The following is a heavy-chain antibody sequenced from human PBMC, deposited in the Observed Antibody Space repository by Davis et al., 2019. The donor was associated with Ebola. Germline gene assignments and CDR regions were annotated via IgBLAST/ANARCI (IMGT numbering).Heavy chain of an antibody. CDR2: VSPYNGNT. V-gene: IGHV1-8*01. Sequence: ASVKVSCKASNYTFNSYGIMWVRQAPGQGLEWMGWVSPYNGNTNYALSLQGRVTMTRNTSISTAYMELSSLRSEDTAVYYCARGPGGNYRAAEFDYWGQGTLVTVSS. J-gene: IGHJ4*02. CDR3: ARGPGGNYRAAEFDY. CDR1: NYTFNSYG. D-gene: IGHD4-11*01.